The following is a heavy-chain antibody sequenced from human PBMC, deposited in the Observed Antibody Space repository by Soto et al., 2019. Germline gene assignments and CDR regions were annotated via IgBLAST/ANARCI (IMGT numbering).Heavy chain of an antibody. V-gene: IGHV1-2*04. CDR3: ARGIVVVPAAAFDI. CDR2: INPNSGGT. Sequence: ASVKVSCKASGYTFTGYYMHWVRQAPGQGLEWMGWINPNSGGTNYAQKFQGWVTMTRDTSISTAYMELSRLRSDDTAVYYCARGIVVVPAAAFDIWGQGTMVTVSS. D-gene: IGHD2-2*01. CDR1: GYTFTGYY. J-gene: IGHJ3*02.